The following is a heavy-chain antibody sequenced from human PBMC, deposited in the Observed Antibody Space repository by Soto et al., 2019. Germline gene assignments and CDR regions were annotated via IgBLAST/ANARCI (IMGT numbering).Heavy chain of an antibody. D-gene: IGHD2-21*02. CDR3: ARVPTRTANWYFDL. V-gene: IGHV2-26*01. Sequence: QVTLKESGHVLVKPTETLTLTCTVSGYSLSNARMGVSWIRQPPGKGLEWLAHIFKNVEKSYRTSLKSRLTISKDTSKSQVVLTMTNMDPVDTATYSCARVPTRTANWYFDLWGRGTLVTVSS. CDR2: IFKNVEK. CDR1: GYSLSNARMG. J-gene: IGHJ2*01.